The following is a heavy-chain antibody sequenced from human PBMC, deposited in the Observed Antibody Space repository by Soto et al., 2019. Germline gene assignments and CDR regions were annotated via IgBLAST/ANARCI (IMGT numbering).Heavy chain of an antibody. Sequence: ELLSLTGILSGDCINSDYGSWIRQPPAMGLELIGYIYYTGSANYNPSLQSRVTISVDTSKNQFSLEVSAVTAEETDMYYCARYRVLYKAMITPREYYYGMDVWGQGTAVTVSS. CDR3: ARYRVLYKAMITPREYYYGMDV. J-gene: IGHJ6*02. CDR1: GDCINSDY. D-gene: IGHD3-16*01. V-gene: IGHV4-59*01. CDR2: IYYTGSA.